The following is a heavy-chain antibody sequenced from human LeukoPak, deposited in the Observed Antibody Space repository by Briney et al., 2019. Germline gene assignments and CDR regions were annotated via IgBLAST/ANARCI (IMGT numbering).Heavy chain of an antibody. CDR2: INPNSGGT. J-gene: IGHJ6*03. CDR3: SRGRKHGRSAAGRYYDCFMDV. D-gene: IGHD6-13*01. CDR1: GYTFTGYY. V-gene: IGHV1-2*02. Sequence: ASVKVSCKASGYTFTGYYMHWVRQAPGQGLEWMGWINPNSGGTNYAQKFQGRVTMTRDTSFSTAYMELSRLKSDDHAVYYCSRGRKHGRSAAGRYYDCFMDVWGKGTRVSVS.